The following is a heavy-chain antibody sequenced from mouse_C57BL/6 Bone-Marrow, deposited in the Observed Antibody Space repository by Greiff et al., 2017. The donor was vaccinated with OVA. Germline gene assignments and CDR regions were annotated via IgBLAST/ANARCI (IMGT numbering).Heavy chain of an antibody. CDR2: IDPENGDT. D-gene: IGHD2-1*01. Sequence: EVHLVESGAELVRPGASVKLSCTASGFNIKDDYMHWVKQRPEQGLEWIGWIDPENGDTEYASKFQGKATITADTSSNTAYLQLSSLTSEDTAVDYCTSYGNFDYWGQGTTLTVSS. CDR1: GFNIKDDY. CDR3: TSYGNFDY. V-gene: IGHV14-4*01. J-gene: IGHJ2*01.